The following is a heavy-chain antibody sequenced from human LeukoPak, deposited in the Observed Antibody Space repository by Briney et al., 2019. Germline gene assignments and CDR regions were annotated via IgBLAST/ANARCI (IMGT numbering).Heavy chain of an antibody. J-gene: IGHJ4*02. CDR2: INIDGSTT. Sequence: GGSLRLSCVDSEFTFSRYWMHWVRQAPGEGLVWVSRINIDGSTTNYADSVKGRFTISRDNAKNSLYLQMNSLRAEDTAVYYCASAMTTVTTGPFDYWGQGTLVTVSS. CDR3: ASAMTTVTTGPFDY. V-gene: IGHV3-74*01. D-gene: IGHD4-17*01. CDR1: EFTFSRYW.